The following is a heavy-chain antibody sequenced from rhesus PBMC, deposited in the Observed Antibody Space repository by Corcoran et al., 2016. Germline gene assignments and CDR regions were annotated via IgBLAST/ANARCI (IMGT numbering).Heavy chain of an antibody. CDR2: INPYNSNT. D-gene: IGHD4-23*01. CDR3: ARDSPYRDKYFDL. J-gene: IGHJ2*01. Sequence: QVQLVQSGAEVKKPGSSVKVSCKASGYTFTDYYMHWVRQAPRQGLEWMGWINPYNSNTKYAQKFQGRVTMTRDTSTSTAYMELSSLRSEDTAVYYCARDSPYRDKYFDLWGPGTPITISS. CDR1: GYTFTDYY. V-gene: IGHV1S2*01.